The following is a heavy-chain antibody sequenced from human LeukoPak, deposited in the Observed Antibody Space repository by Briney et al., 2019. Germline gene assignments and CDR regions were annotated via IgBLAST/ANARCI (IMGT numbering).Heavy chain of an antibody. V-gene: IGHV3-30-3*01. CDR3: AREGMTTTGSFDY. J-gene: IGHJ4*02. CDR2: ISYDGSNK. CDR1: GFTFSSYA. D-gene: IGHD4-17*01. Sequence: GGSLRLSCAASGFTFSSYAMHWVRQAPGKGLEWVAVISYDGSNKYYADSVRGRFTISRDNSKNTLYLQMNSLRAEDTAVYYCAREGMTTTGSFDYWGQGTLVTVSS.